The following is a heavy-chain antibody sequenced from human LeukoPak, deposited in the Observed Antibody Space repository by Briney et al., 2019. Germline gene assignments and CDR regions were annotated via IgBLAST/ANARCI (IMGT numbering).Heavy chain of an antibody. CDR3: ARVLWFGESFMDV. V-gene: IGHV4-38-2*02. CDR1: GYSISSGYY. J-gene: IGHJ6*04. Sequence: SETLSLTCTVSGYSISSGYYWGWIRQPPGKGLEWIGSIYHSGSTYYNPSLKSRVTISVDTSKSQFSLKLSSVTAADTAVYYCARVLWFGESFMDVWGKGTTVTVSS. CDR2: IYHSGST. D-gene: IGHD3-10*01.